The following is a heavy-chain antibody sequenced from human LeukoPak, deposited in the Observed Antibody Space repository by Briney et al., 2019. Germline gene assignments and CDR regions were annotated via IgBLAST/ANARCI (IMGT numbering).Heavy chain of an antibody. CDR2: IYSGGST. D-gene: IGHD2-2*01. Sequence: GGSLRLSCAASGFTVSSNYMSWVRQAPGKGLEWVSVIYSGGSTYYADSVKGRFTISRDNSKNTLYLQMNSLRAEDTAVYYCARDFTSRYCSSASCSQYNWFDPWGQGTLVTVSS. J-gene: IGHJ5*02. CDR3: ARDFTSRYCSSASCSQYNWFDP. V-gene: IGHV3-53*01. CDR1: GFTVSSNY.